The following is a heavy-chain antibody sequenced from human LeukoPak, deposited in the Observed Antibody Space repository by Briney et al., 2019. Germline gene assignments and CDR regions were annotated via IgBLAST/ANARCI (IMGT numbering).Heavy chain of an antibody. Sequence: PGGSLRLSCAASRFTFSSYAMHWVRQAPGEGLEYVLDSRSNGENTYHRKSVKGRFTSYRDNSKNTQYRQMGSQRAEDMAVYYCARYYYDSSGYYYDYWGQETLVTVSS. CDR3: ARYYYDSSGYYYDY. J-gene: IGHJ4*02. V-gene: IGHV3-64*01. D-gene: IGHD3-22*01. CDR2: SRSNGENT. CDR1: RFTFSSYA.